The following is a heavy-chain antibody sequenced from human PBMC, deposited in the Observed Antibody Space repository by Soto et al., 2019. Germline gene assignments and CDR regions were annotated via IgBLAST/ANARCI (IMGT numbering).Heavy chain of an antibody. Sequence: PSQTLSLTCVISGDSVSSNSAAWNWIRQSPSRGLEWLGRTYYRSKWYNDYAVSVKGRITINPDTSKNQFSLQLNSVTPEDTAVYYCARDLPMWDGYNYFFDYWGQGTLVTVSS. J-gene: IGHJ4*02. CDR2: TYYRSKWYN. D-gene: IGHD5-12*01. CDR1: GDSVSSNSAA. V-gene: IGHV6-1*01. CDR3: ARDLPMWDGYNYFFDY.